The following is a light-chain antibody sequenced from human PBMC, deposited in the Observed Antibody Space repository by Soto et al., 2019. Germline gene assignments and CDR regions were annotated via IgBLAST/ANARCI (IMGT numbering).Light chain of an antibody. CDR3: QQHGGSPSYT. CDR2: GAS. V-gene: IGKV3-20*01. CDR1: QSVSSNY. Sequence: EIVLTQSPGTLSLSPGERATLSCRASQSVSSNYLAWYQQKPGQAPRLLIYGASSRATGITDRFSGSGSGTDVTLTISRLEPADFAVYYCQQHGGSPSYTFGQGTKLEIQ. J-gene: IGKJ2*01.